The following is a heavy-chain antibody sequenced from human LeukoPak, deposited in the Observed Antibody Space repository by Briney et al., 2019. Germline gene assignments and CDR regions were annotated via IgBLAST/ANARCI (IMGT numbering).Heavy chain of an antibody. CDR2: IIPILGIA. D-gene: IGHD2-15*01. CDR3: ARDKAKAATRPTTYYYYYYGMDV. CDR1: GGTFSSYA. Sequence: ASVKVSCKASGGTFSSYAISWVRQAPGQGLEWMGRIIPILGIANYAQKFQGRVTITADKSTSTAYMELSSLRSDDTAVYYCARDKAKAATRPTTYYYYYYGMDVWGQGTTVTVSS. V-gene: IGHV1-69*04. J-gene: IGHJ6*02.